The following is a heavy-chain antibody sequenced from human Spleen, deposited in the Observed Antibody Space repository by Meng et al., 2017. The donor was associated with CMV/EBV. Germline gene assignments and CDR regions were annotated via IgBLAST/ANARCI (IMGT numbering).Heavy chain of an antibody. CDR2: IYYSGST. J-gene: IGHJ6*02. V-gene: IGHV4-31*02. D-gene: IGHD4-23*01. CDR1: GGSISSGVHY. CDR3: VRVGVNAYYYGMDI. Sequence: SCTVSGGSISSGVHYWSWIRQHPGKGMEWIGYIYYSGSTYYSPSLKSRVTISVDTSKNQFSLKLSSVTAADTAVYYCVRVGVNAYYYGMDIWGQGTTVTVSS.